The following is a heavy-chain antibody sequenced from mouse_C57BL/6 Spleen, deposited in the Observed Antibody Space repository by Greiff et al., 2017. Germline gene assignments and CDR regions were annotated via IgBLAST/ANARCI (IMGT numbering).Heavy chain of an antibody. D-gene: IGHD4-1*01. V-gene: IGHV1-26*01. Sequence: VQLQQSGPELVKPGASVKISCKASGYTFTDYYMNWVKQSHGKSLEWIGDINPNNGGTSYNQKFKGKATLTVDKSSSTAYMELRSLTSEDTAVYYCSRRGTPHWDGAAWFAYWGQGTLVTVSA. CDR1: GYTFTDYY. J-gene: IGHJ3*01. CDR3: SRRGTPHWDGAAWFAY. CDR2: INPNNGGT.